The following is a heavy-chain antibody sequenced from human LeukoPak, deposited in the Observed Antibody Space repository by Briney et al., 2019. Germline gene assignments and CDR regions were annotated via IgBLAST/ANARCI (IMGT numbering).Heavy chain of an antibody. V-gene: IGHV3-7*01. CDR2: IKEDGSEK. CDR1: GFIFSNYW. Sequence: GGSLRLSCAASGFIFSNYWMSWVRQAPGKGLEWVANIKEDGSEKYYLDSVKGRFTISRDNAKNSLYLQMNSLRADDTAVYYCARVREQWFVRGIFDFWGQGTLVTVSS. CDR3: ARVREQWFVRGIFDF. D-gene: IGHD6-19*01. J-gene: IGHJ4*02.